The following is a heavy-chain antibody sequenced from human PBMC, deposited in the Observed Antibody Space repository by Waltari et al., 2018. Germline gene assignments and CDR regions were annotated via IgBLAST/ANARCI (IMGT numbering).Heavy chain of an antibody. CDR2: IYSAGNT. J-gene: IGHJ3*01. D-gene: IGHD3-22*01. Sequence: EVQLVETGGDLIQPGGSLRLSCVVPGFTAESNYITLAGQAPGKGLEWVSIIYSAGNTYYADSVQGRFIISRDNSKNTLFLQMNSLRAEDTALYYCARVIRDDIGGFYGIAAFDVWGQGTMVTVS. V-gene: IGHV3-53*02. CDR1: GFTAESNY. CDR3: ARVIRDDIGGFYGIAAFDV.